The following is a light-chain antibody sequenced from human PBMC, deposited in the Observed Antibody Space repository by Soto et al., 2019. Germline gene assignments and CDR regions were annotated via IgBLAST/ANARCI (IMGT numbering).Light chain of an antibody. V-gene: IGLV1-47*02. CDR2: NND. CDR1: SSNIGSNY. J-gene: IGLJ3*02. CDR3: AAWDDSLSGPGV. Sequence: QSVLTQPPSASGTPGQRVTISCSGSSSNIGSNYVYWYQQLPGMAPQLLIYNNDQRPSGVPDRFSGSKSGTSASLAISGLRSEDEADYYCAAWDDSLSGPGVFGGGTQLTVL.